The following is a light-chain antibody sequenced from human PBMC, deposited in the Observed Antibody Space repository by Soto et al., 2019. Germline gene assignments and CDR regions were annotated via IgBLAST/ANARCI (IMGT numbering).Light chain of an antibody. J-gene: IGKJ1*01. Sequence: DIQMTQSPSTLSASVGDRVTITCRASQSISSWLAWYQQKPGKAPKLLIYDASSLESGVPSRFSGSGSGTEFTLTISSLQADDFATYYCLQYNSYSRTFGQGTKVDI. CDR3: LQYNSYSRT. CDR2: DAS. V-gene: IGKV1-5*01. CDR1: QSISSW.